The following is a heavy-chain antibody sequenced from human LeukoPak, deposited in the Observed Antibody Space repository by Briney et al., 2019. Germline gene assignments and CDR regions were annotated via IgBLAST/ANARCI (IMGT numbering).Heavy chain of an antibody. CDR3: ARDHGSSWLY. J-gene: IGHJ4*02. D-gene: IGHD6-13*01. CDR1: RFTFSSYS. V-gene: IGHV3-21*01. CDR2: ISSSSSYI. Sequence: GGSLRLACAASRFTFSSYSMNWVRQAPGKGLEWVSSISSSSSYIYYADSVKGRFTISRDNAKNSLYLQMNSLRAEDTAVYYCARDHGSSWLYWGQGTLVTVSS.